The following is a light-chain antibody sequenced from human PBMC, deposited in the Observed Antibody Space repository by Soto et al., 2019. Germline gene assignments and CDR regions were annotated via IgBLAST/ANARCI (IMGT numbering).Light chain of an antibody. J-gene: IGKJ1*01. CDR1: QSVGSSY. CDR3: QQYNNWPPWT. Sequence: EIVLTQSPGTLSLSPGERATLSCRASQSVGSSYLAWYQRKPGQAPRLLIYGASTRATGIPARFSGSGSGTEFTLTISSLQSEDFAVYYCQQYNNWPPWTFGQGTKVDI. V-gene: IGKV3-15*01. CDR2: GAS.